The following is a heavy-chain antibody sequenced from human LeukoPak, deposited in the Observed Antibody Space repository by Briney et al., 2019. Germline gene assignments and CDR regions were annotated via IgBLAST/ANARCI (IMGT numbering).Heavy chain of an antibody. CDR2: ISFDGSNK. CDR1: GLTFSNNA. Sequence: GGSLRLSCAASGLTFSNNAMHWVRQAPGKGLEWVAVISFDGSNKYYADSVKGRFTISRDNSKNTLYLQMNSLRDEDTAVYYCAREEFDIVLVPTPTRQPQFDQWGQGTLVTVSS. CDR3: AREEFDIVLVPTPTRQPQFDQ. J-gene: IGHJ4*02. D-gene: IGHD2-2*01. V-gene: IGHV3-30-3*01.